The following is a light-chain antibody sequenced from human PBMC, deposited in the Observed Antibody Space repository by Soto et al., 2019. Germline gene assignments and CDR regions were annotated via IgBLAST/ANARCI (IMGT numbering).Light chain of an antibody. J-gene: IGLJ3*02. Sequence: QSVLTQPASVSESPGQSITISCTGTSSNVGSYDLVSWYQQHTGKPPKLMIYEGSKRPSGVSDRFSGSKSGNSASLTISGLQAEDEADYFCSSYAGSSTLVFGGGTKLTVL. V-gene: IGLV2-23*01. CDR2: EGS. CDR3: SSYAGSSTLV. CDR1: SSNVGSYDL.